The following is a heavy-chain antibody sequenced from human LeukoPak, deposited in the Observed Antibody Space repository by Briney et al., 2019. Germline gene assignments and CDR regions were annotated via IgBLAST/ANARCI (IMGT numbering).Heavy chain of an antibody. Sequence: NTSETLSLTCTVSGGPISSYYWSWIRQPPGKGLEWIGYIYYSGSTNYNPSLKSRVTISVDTSKNQFSLKLSSVTAADTAVYYCARAEGTYYDFWSGYYFDAFDIWGQGTMVTVSS. V-gene: IGHV4-59*01. J-gene: IGHJ3*02. CDR2: IYYSGST. D-gene: IGHD3-3*01. CDR1: GGPISSYY. CDR3: ARAEGTYYDFWSGYYFDAFDI.